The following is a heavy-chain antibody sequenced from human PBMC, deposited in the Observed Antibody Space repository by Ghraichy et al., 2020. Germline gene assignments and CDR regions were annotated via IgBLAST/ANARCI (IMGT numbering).Heavy chain of an antibody. CDR2: IYYSGNT. CDR3: ARERVIWSGSHRAMDV. V-gene: IGHV4-30-4*01. CDR1: GGSIISGDHY. Sequence: SETLSPTCSVSGGSIISGDHYWSWIRQPPGKGLEWIGYIYYSGNTYYRSSLKSRVTMSVDTSKSQFSLKLNSVTAADTAVYFCARERVIWSGSHRAMDVWGRGTTVTVSS. D-gene: IGHD3-3*01. J-gene: IGHJ6*02.